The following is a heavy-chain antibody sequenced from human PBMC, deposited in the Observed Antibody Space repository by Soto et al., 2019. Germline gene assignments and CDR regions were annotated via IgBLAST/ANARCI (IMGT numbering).Heavy chain of an antibody. V-gene: IGHV4-59*01. CDR2: IYYTGDT. D-gene: IGHD6-19*01. J-gene: IGHJ4*02. Sequence: QVQLQESGPGLVKPSETLSLTCSVSGGSSFSYYWSWIRQTPGKGLEWIGYIYYTGDTKYNPSLRGRVTLAVDTSKRQFSLQWTSVTAADTAVYYCARGSTAGGWYDYWGQGTQVTVSS. CDR1: GGSSFSYY. CDR3: ARGSTAGGWYDY.